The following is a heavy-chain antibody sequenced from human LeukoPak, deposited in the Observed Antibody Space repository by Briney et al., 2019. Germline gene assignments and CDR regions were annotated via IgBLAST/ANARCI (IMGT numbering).Heavy chain of an antibody. J-gene: IGHJ5*02. CDR3: AREGGVTHPNWFDP. CDR2: INPNSGGT. V-gene: IGHV1-2*06. Sequence: GASVKVSCKASGYTFTGYYMHWVRQAPGQGLEWMGRINPNSGGTNYAQKFQGRVTMTRDTSISTAYMELSRLRSDDTAAYYCAREGGVTHPNWFDPWGQGTLVTVSS. CDR1: GYTFTGYY. D-gene: IGHD2-21*02.